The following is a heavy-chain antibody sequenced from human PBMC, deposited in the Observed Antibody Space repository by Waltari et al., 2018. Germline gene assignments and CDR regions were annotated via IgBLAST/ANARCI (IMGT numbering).Heavy chain of an antibody. D-gene: IGHD1-20*01. CDR3: ARVYSSGGDADPFDY. CDR2: IYSGGST. CDR1: GFTVSGSY. V-gene: IGHV3-53*01. Sequence: EVQLAESGGGLIQPGGSLRLSCAASGFTVSGSYMSWVRQAPGKGLEWVSVIYSGGSTHYVDSVKGRFTISRDNSKNTLYLQMNSLRAEDTAVYYCARVYSSGGDADPFDYWGQGTVVTVSS. J-gene: IGHJ4*02.